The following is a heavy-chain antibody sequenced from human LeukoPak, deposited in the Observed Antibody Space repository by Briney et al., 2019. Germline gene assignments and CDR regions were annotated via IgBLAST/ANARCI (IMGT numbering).Heavy chain of an antibody. D-gene: IGHD5-18*01. CDR3: ARDLYSYGHFDY. CDR1: GFTFSNYA. Sequence: GRSLRLSCAASGFTFSNYAMHWVRQAPGKGREWVAVISYDGRNKYYADSVKGRFTISRDNSKNTLYLQMNSLRAEDTAVYYCARDLYSYGHFDYWGQGTLVTVSS. CDR2: ISYDGRNK. J-gene: IGHJ4*02. V-gene: IGHV3-30*04.